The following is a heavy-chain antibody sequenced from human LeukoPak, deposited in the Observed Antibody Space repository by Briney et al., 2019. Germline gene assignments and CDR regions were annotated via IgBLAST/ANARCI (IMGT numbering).Heavy chain of an antibody. CDR1: GGSISSGSYY. CDR3: ARALTYYDSSGYYLVNWFDP. V-gene: IGHV4-61*02. J-gene: IGHJ5*02. CDR2: IYTSGST. Sequence: SESLSLTCTVSGGSISSGSYYWSWIRQPAGKGLEWIGRIYTSGSTNYNPSLKSRVTISVDTSKNQFSLKLSSVTAADTAVYYCARALTYYDSSGYYLVNWFDPWGQGTLVTVSS. D-gene: IGHD3-22*01.